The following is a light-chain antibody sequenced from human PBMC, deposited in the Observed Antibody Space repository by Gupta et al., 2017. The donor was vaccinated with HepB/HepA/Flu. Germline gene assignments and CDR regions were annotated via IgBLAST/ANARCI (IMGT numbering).Light chain of an antibody. CDR1: KLGNKF. V-gene: IGLV3-1*01. CDR3: PAWDSGTGL. Sequence: YELTQPPSVSVSPGQTASITSSADKLGNKFVCWYHQRPGQSPFFVIYQDTKRPSGIPERLSGSNSATTATLTIAGTQAADDGSYYCPAWDSGTGLFGGGTKLAVL. CDR2: QDT. J-gene: IGLJ3*02.